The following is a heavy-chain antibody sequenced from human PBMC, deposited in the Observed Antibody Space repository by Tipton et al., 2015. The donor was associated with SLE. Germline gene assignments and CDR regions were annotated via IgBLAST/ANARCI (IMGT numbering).Heavy chain of an antibody. J-gene: IGHJ3*02. CDR2: IYYSGGT. CDR1: GGSISSGGYY. CDR3: ARDPYCGGDCYDAFDI. V-gene: IGHV4-31*03. D-gene: IGHD2-21*02. Sequence: TLSLTCTVSGGSISSGGYYWSWIRQHPGKGLEWIGYIYYSGGTYYNPSLKSRVTISVDTSKNQFSLKLSSVTAADTAVYYCARDPYCGGDCYDAFDIWGQGTIVTVSS.